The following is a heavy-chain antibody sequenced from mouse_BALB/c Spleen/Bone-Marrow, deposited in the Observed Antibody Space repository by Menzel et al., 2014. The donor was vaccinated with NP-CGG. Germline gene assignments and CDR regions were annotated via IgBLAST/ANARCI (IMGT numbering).Heavy chain of an antibody. D-gene: IGHD2-4*01. V-gene: IGHV1-80*01. Sequence: VKVVESGAELVRPGSSVKISCKASGYAFSSYWMNWVQQRPGQGLEWIGQIYPGDGDINYNGKFMGKATLTADKSSGTAYMQFSSLTSEDSAVYFCARGDFDFEAWFTYWGQGTLVTVSA. CDR2: IYPGDGDI. J-gene: IGHJ3*01. CDR3: ARGDFDFEAWFTY. CDR1: GYAFSSYW.